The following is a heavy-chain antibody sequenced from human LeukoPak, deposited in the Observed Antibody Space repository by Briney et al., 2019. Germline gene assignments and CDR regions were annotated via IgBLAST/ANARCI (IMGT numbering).Heavy chain of an antibody. CDR2: ISTYNGNT. CDR3: ARVPVGRIDY. V-gene: IGHV1-18*01. Sequence: ASVKVSCKASGYTFTSYGITWVRQAPGQGLEWMGWISTYNGNTNYAQKLQDRVTMTTDTSTSTAYMGLRSLRSDDTAMYYCARVPVGRIDYWGQGTLVTVSS. J-gene: IGHJ4*02. CDR1: GYTFTSYG. D-gene: IGHD1-26*01.